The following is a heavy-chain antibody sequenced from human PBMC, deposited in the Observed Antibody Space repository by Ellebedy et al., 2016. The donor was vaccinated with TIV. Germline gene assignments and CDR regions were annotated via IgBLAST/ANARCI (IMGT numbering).Heavy chain of an antibody. Sequence: AASVKVSCKASGYTFTSYGFSCLRQPPRQELQWRGWISDYNGNTNYAQKLQGGVTLTTDTSTSTAYTELRSLRSDDTAVYYCATDMWIAPLRTYYYYYGMDVWGQGTTVTVSS. V-gene: IGHV1-18*04. J-gene: IGHJ6*02. CDR1: GYTFTSYG. CDR2: ISDYNGNT. CDR3: ATDMWIAPLRTYYYYYGMDV. D-gene: IGHD5-12*01.